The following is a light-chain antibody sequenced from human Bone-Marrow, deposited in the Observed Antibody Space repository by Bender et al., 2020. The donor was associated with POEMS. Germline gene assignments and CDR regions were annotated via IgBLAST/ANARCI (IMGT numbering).Light chain of an antibody. CDR1: SSDVGGYNY. Sequence: QSALTQPASLSGSPGQSITISCTGTSSDVGGYNYVSWYQQHPGKAPKVMIFEVSNRPSGVSNRFSGSKSGNTASLTISGLQADDEADYYCSSYTSGTSPYVFGTGTKVTVL. J-gene: IGLJ1*01. CDR2: EVS. CDR3: SSYTSGTSPYV. V-gene: IGLV2-14*01.